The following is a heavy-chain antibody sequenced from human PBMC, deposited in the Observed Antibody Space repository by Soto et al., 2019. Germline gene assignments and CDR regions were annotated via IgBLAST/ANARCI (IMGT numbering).Heavy chain of an antibody. CDR2: ISYDGSNK. D-gene: IGHD6-19*01. CDR3: AKDLVRAVAGTKNYYYYGMDV. V-gene: IGHV3-30*18. Sequence: GGSLRLSCAASGFTFSSYGMHWVRQAPGKGLEWVAVISYDGSNKYYADSVKGRFTISRDNSKNTLYLQMNSLRAEDTAVYYCAKDLVRAVAGTKNYYYYGMDVWGQGTTVTVSS. J-gene: IGHJ6*02. CDR1: GFTFSSYG.